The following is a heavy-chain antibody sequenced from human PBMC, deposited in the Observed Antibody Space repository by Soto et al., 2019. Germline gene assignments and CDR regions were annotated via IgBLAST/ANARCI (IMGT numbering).Heavy chain of an antibody. CDR3: ARGRRTIFGVVSSWFDL. CDR2: INPNSGGT. D-gene: IGHD3-3*01. Sequence: ASVKVSCKASGYTFTGYYMHWVRQAPGQGLEWMGWINPNSGGTNYAQKFQGWVTMTRDTSISTAYMELSRLRSDDTAVYYCARGRRTIFGVVSSWFDLWGQGTLVTVSS. J-gene: IGHJ5*02. CDR1: GYTFTGYY. V-gene: IGHV1-2*04.